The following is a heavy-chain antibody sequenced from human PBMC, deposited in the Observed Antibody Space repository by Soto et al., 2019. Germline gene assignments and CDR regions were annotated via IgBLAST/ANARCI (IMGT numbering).Heavy chain of an antibody. Sequence: QLQLQESGPRLVKPSETLSLTCTVSGGSISSSNYYWGWIRQPPGKGLEWIGNIIYSGSTYYNPSLKSRVTISVDTSKNQFSLKLSSVTATDTAVYYCARGLYSSSWYALFGYWGQGTLVTVSS. V-gene: IGHV4-39*01. CDR3: ARGLYSSSWYALFGY. CDR2: IIYSGST. D-gene: IGHD6-13*01. CDR1: GGSISSSNYY. J-gene: IGHJ4*02.